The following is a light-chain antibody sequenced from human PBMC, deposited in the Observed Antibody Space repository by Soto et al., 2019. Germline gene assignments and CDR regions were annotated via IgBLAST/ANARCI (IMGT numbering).Light chain of an antibody. Sequence: QLTQAPSLLSASVGDRVTITCRASPSIGSYLNWYQHKPGEAPKLLIFAADTLKSAVPSRFSGSGFNKEFTLTVTSLQPEDFATYYCQQNYDVPYTFGLGTRVEIK. CDR3: QQNYDVPYT. J-gene: IGKJ2*01. CDR1: PSIGSY. CDR2: AAD. V-gene: IGKV1-39*01.